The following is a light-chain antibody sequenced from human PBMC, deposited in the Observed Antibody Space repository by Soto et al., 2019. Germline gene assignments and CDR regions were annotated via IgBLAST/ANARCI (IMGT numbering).Light chain of an antibody. CDR2: GAS. Sequence: ELVVTQSPSTLPLSPGERAILSCRASQSVSSSYLAWYQQKPGQAPRLLIYGASSMASVMPNRFSGSGSGSYLSLTSVRLEPEEFAVYCCQQYGSLPFYTFGQGTKLEIK. J-gene: IGKJ2*01. V-gene: IGKV3-20*01. CDR3: QQYGSLPFYT. CDR1: QSVSSSY.